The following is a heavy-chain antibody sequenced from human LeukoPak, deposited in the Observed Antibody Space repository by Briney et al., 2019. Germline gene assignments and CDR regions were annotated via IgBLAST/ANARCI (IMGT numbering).Heavy chain of an antibody. J-gene: IGHJ6*02. D-gene: IGHD6-6*01. CDR3: ARDRPEGVLYYYYYYGMDV. CDR1: GGTFTRHA. Sequence: GASVKVSCKASGGTFTRHAISWVRQAPGQGLEWMGGITPMFGTANYAQKFQGRVTITADESTSTAYMELSSLRSDDTAVYYCARDRPEGVLYYYYYYGMDVWGQGTTVTVSS. V-gene: IGHV1-69*13. CDR2: ITPMFGTA.